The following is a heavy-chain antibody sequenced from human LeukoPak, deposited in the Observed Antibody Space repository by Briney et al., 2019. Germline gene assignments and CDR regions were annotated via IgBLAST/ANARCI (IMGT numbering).Heavy chain of an antibody. J-gene: IGHJ2*01. CDR2: TYYISKWYN. V-gene: IGHV6-1*01. Sequence: KPSQTLSLTCAISGDSVSTTGAAWNWIRQSPSRGLEWLGRTYYISKWYNDYAISVKSRMSINADTSKNQFSLQLNSVTPEDTAVYYCTRDLKRARETMVTGFSWYFDLWGRGTLVTVSS. CDR1: GDSVSTTGAA. CDR3: TRDLKRARETMVTGFSWYFDL. D-gene: IGHD5-18*01.